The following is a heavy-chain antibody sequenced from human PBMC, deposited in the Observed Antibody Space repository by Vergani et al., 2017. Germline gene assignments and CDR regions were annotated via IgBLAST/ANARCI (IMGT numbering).Heavy chain of an antibody. D-gene: IGHD2-2*01. CDR2: ISNNGGST. CDR3: AKVCGXTSCPYGGGAFDV. V-gene: IGHV3-23*01. Sequence: QLLESGGGLIQPGGSLRLSCAASGFTFNSYAMTWVRQAPGKGLEWVSGISNNGGSTYYADSVKGRFTISRDNSKNTRYLQMTDLRAEDTATYYCAKVCGXTSCPYGGGAFDVWGHGTMVTVSS. J-gene: IGHJ3*01. CDR1: GFTFNSYA.